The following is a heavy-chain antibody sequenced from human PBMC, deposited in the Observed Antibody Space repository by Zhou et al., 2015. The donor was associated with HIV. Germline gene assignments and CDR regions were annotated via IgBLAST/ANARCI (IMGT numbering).Heavy chain of an antibody. V-gene: IGHV1-69*06. CDR3: ARDRGGATRPDWRYFDL. Sequence: QVQLVQSGAEVKKPGSSVKVSCEASGGTFSNYAVSWVRQAPGQGLEWMGAIIPMFGTVRYAQKFQGRVTITADRSTSTAFMELRSLKSEDTAVYYCARDRGGATRPDWRYFDLWGRGTLVTVSS. CDR2: IIPMFGTV. CDR1: GGTFSNYA. D-gene: IGHD6-6*01. J-gene: IGHJ2*01.